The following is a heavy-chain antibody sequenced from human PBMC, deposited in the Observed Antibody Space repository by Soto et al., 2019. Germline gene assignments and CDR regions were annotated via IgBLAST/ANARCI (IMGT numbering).Heavy chain of an antibody. CDR2: IDPSDSYT. D-gene: IGHD4-17*01. V-gene: IGHV5-10-1*01. Sequence: GESLKISCKGSGYSFTSYWISWVRQMPGKVLEWMGRIDPSDSYTNYSPSFQGHVTISADKSISTAYLQWSSLKASDTAMYYCARHSAVTHTYYYYGMDVWGQGXTVTVYS. J-gene: IGHJ6*02. CDR3: ARHSAVTHTYYYYGMDV. CDR1: GYSFTSYW.